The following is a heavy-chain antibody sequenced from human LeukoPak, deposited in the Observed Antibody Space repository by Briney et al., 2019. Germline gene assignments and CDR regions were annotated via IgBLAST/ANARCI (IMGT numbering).Heavy chain of an antibody. CDR1: GFTFSSYW. D-gene: IGHD3-10*01. CDR2: IKQDGSEK. Sequence: GGSLRLSCAASGFTFSSYWMSWVRQAPGKGLEWVANIKQDGSEKYYVDSVKGRFTISRDNAKNSLYLQMNSLRAEDTAVYYCARDRTVFVVRGVINHPLNWFDHWGQGTLVTVSS. CDR3: ARDRTVFVVRGVINHPLNWFDH. V-gene: IGHV3-7*03. J-gene: IGHJ5*02.